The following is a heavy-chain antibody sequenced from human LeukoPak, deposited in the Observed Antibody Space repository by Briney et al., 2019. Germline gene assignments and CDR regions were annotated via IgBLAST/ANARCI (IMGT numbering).Heavy chain of an antibody. V-gene: IGHV4-59*08. D-gene: IGHD6-19*01. CDR1: GGSISSYY. CDR3: ASSWLAQHFDY. J-gene: IGHJ4*02. CDR2: IYYSGST. Sequence: PSETLSLTCTVSGGSISSYYWSWIRQPPGKGLEWIGYIYYSGSTNYNPSLKSRVTISVDTSKNQFSLKLSSVTAADTAVYYCASSWLAQHFDYWGQGTLVTASS.